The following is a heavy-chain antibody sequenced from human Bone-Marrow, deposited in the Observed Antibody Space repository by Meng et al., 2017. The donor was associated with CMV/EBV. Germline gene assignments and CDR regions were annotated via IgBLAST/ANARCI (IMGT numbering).Heavy chain of an antibody. V-gene: IGHV3-23*03. J-gene: IGHJ3*02. CDR3: AKDSPLEYYDSSEPGAFDI. Sequence: GESLKISCAASGFTFSSYAMSWVRQAPGKGLEWVSVIYSGGSSTYYADSVKGRFTISRDNSKNTLYLQMNSLRAEDTAVYYCAKDSPLEYYDSSEPGAFDIWGQGTMVTVSS. D-gene: IGHD3-22*01. CDR1: GFTFSSYA. CDR2: IYSGGSST.